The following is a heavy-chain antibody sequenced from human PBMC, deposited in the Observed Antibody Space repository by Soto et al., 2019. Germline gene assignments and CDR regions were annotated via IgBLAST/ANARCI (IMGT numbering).Heavy chain of an antibody. CDR3: ARLYCSGGSCYSLPSHPFDP. D-gene: IGHD2-15*01. V-gene: IGHV4-59*01. CDR1: GGSISSYY. J-gene: IGHJ5*02. Sequence: QVQLQESGPGLVKPSETLSLTCTVSGGSISSYYWSWIRQPPGKGLEWIGYIYYSGSTKHNPSLKSRVNISVDSSKNQFSLKLSSVSAADTAVYYCARLYCSGGSCYSLPSHPFDPWGQGTLVTVFS. CDR2: IYYSGST.